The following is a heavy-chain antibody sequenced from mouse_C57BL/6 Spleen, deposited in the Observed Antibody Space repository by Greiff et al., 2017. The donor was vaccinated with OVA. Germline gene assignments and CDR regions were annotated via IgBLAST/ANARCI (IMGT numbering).Heavy chain of an antibody. CDR1: GFTFSSYG. CDR2: ISSGGSYT. D-gene: IGHD2-3*01. J-gene: IGHJ4*01. CDR3: ARRYDHYYAMDY. V-gene: IGHV5-6*01. Sequence: EVQGVESGGDLVKPGGSLKLSCAASGFTFSSYGMSWVRQTPDKRLEWVATISSGGSYTYYPDSVKGRFTISRDNAKNTLYLQMSSLKSEDTAMYYCARRYDHYYAMDYWGQGTSVTVSS.